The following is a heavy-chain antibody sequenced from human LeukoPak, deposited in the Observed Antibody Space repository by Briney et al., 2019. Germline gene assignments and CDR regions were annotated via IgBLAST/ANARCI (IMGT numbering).Heavy chain of an antibody. D-gene: IGHD1-26*01. Sequence: PGGSLTLTCAASGFIFSSYIMNWVGQAPGKGLDGVSSISCCSSYIYYADTVKGRFTISRDNPKNSLYLQMNSLRAEDTAVYYCARDPARVGATDFDYWGQGTLVTVSS. CDR1: GFIFSSYI. CDR2: ISCCSSYI. V-gene: IGHV3-21*01. J-gene: IGHJ4*02. CDR3: ARDPARVGATDFDY.